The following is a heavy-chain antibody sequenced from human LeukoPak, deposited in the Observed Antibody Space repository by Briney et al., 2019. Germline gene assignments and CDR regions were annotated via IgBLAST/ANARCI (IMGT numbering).Heavy chain of an antibody. CDR2: INYSENT. V-gene: IGHV4-59*01. CDR1: GGSISRYY. CDR3: AREGAYCTNGVCYTGYFDY. Sequence: SETLSLTCSVSGGSISRYYWNWIRQPPGKGLEWIGYINYSENTNYNPSLKSRVTISVDTSKNQFSMKLRAVTAADTAVYYCAREGAYCTNGVCYTGYFDYWGQGTLVTVSS. D-gene: IGHD2-8*01. J-gene: IGHJ4*02.